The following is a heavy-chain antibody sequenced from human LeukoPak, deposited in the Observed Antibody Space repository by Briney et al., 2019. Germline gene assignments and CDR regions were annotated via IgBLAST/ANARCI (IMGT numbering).Heavy chain of an antibody. J-gene: IGHJ3*02. Sequence: GGSLRLSCAASGFTFSSYGMHWVRQAPGKGLEWVAVISYDGSNKYYAHSVKGRFTISRDNSKNTLYLQMNSLRAEDTAVYYCAKDRGYDFWSGYGLGAFDIWGQGTMVTVSS. D-gene: IGHD3-3*01. CDR1: GFTFSSYG. CDR2: ISYDGSNK. CDR3: AKDRGYDFWSGYGLGAFDI. V-gene: IGHV3-30*18.